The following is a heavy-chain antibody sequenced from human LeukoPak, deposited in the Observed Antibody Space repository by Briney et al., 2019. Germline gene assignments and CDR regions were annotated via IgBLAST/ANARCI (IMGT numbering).Heavy chain of an antibody. V-gene: IGHV4-4*02. CDR2: IHESGST. CDR1: GVSMSSNNW. J-gene: IGHJ4*02. CDR3: ARHEGFSQKD. Sequence: SETLSLTCAVSGVSMSSNNWWSWVRQPPGKGLEWIGEIHESGSTNYNPSLKSRVTISVDKSKDQVSLKLSSVTAADTAVYYCARHEGFSQKDWGQGTQVTVS.